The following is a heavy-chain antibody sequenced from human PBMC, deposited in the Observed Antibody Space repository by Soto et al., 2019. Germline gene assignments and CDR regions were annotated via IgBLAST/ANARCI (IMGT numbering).Heavy chain of an antibody. D-gene: IGHD2-15*01. V-gene: IGHV4-34*01. Sequence: QVQLLQWGAGLLKPSETLSLTCTVYGGSFSGYYWSWIRQPPGKGLEWIGEINHSGSTNYNPSLKSRVTMSVHTSRNQFSLKLTSVTAADTAVYYCAGLLPTSFWGQGTLVTVSS. CDR1: GGSFSGYY. J-gene: IGHJ4*02. CDR3: AGLLPTSF. CDR2: INHSGST.